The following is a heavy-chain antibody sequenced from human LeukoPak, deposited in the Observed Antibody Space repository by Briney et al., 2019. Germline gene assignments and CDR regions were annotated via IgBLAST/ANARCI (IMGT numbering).Heavy chain of an antibody. CDR2: MNWSVSRT. V-gene: IGHV3-20*04. D-gene: IGHD6-13*01. Sequence: GGSLRLSCAASGFTFDYYGMNWVRQAPGKGLEWVSGMNWSVSRTFYADSVRVRFTISRDNTKNSLYLQMHSLRADDTAVYYCARESSSSWRDAFDYWGLGTLVTVSS. J-gene: IGHJ3*01. CDR3: ARESSSSWRDAFDY. CDR1: GFTFDYYG.